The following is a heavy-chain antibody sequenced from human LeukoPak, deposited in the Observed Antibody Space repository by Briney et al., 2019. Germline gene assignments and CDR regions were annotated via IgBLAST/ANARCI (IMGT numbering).Heavy chain of an antibody. CDR2: TYYRSKWYN. D-gene: IGHD2-15*01. CDR1: GDSVSSNTAA. J-gene: IGHJ3*02. V-gene: IGHV6-1*01. Sequence: SQTLSLTCAISGDSVSSNTAARNWIRQSPSRGLEWLGRTYYRSKWYNDYTVSVKSRITVNPDTSKNQFSLQLNSVTPEDTAVYFCARGAAGAFDIWGQGTMVTVSS. CDR3: ARGAAGAFDI.